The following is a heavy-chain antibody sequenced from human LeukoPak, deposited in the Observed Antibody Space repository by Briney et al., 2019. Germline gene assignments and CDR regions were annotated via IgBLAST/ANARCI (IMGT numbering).Heavy chain of an antibody. V-gene: IGHV3-23*01. CDR1: GFTFSSYA. D-gene: IGHD6-13*01. CDR2: ISGSGGST. CDR3: ARDPRVYYFEY. J-gene: IGHJ4*02. Sequence: PGGSLRLSCAASGFTFSSYAMSWVRQAPGKGLEWVSAISGSGGSTYYADSVKGRFTITRDNSKNTLYLQMNSLRAEDTAVYYCARDPRVYYFEYWGQGTLVTVSS.